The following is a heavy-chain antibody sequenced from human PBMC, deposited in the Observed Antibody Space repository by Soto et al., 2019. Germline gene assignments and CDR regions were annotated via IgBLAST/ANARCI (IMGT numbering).Heavy chain of an antibody. CDR1: GFTVSSNY. J-gene: IGHJ1*01. D-gene: IGHD3-10*01. CDR2: IYSGGST. CDR3: ARDMVRGLYPEYFQH. V-gene: IGHV3-66*01. Sequence: PGGSLRLSCAASGFTVSSNYMSWVRQAPGKGLEWVPVIYSGGSTYYADSVKGRFTISRDNSKNTLYLQMNSLRAEDTAVYYCARDMVRGLYPEYFQHWGQGTLVTVSS.